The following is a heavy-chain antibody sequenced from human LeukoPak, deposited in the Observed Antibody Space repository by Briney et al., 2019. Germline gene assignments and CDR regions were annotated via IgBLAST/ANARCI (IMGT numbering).Heavy chain of an antibody. Sequence: ASVKVSCKASGYTFTYYGLNWVRQAPGQGLEWMGIINPSGGSTSYAQKFQGRVTMTRDTSTSTVYMELSSLRSEDTAVYYCARAVVAGTPGPNWFDPWGQGTLVTVSS. J-gene: IGHJ5*02. D-gene: IGHD6-19*01. CDR2: INPSGGST. CDR1: GYTFTYYG. CDR3: ARAVVAGTPGPNWFDP. V-gene: IGHV1-46*01.